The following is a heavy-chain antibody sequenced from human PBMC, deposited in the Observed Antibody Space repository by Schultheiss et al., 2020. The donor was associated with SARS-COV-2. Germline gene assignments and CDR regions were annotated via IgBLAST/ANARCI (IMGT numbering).Heavy chain of an antibody. Sequence: GGSLRLSCAASGFTFSSYAMSWVRQAPGKGLEWVSAISGSGGSTYYADSVKGRFTISRDNAKNSLYLQMNSLRAEDTAVYYCARDSSGYTWFDPWGQGTLVTVSS. J-gene: IGHJ5*02. D-gene: IGHD3-22*01. V-gene: IGHV3-23*01. CDR3: ARDSSGYTWFDP. CDR2: ISGSGGST. CDR1: GFTFSSYA.